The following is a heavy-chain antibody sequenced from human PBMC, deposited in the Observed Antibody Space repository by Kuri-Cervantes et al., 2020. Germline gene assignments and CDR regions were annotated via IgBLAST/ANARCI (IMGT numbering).Heavy chain of an antibody. CDR2: MYYSGST. Sequence: SETLSLTCTVSGGSISSYYWSWIRQPPGKGLEWIGYMYYSGSTNYNPSLKSRVTISVDTSKNQFSLKLSSVTAADTAVYYCARAGKYYDFWSGYYFDYWGQGTLVTVSS. CDR1: GGSISSYY. D-gene: IGHD3-3*01. J-gene: IGHJ4*02. V-gene: IGHV4-59*01. CDR3: ARAGKYYDFWSGYYFDY.